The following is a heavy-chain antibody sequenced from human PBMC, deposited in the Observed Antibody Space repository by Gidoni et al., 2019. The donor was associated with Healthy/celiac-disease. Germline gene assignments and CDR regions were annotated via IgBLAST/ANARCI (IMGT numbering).Heavy chain of an antibody. CDR3: AREEIRTGSTYYDFWSGYYAYFDY. CDR1: GYTFTSYG. Sequence: QVQLVQSGAEVKKPGASVKVSCKASGYTFTSYGISWVRQAHGQGLQWMGWNSAYNGNINEAQKLQGRVTMTIDTSTSTADMELRSLRSDDTAVYYCAREEIRTGSTYYDFWSGYYAYFDYWGQGTLVTVSS. J-gene: IGHJ4*02. V-gene: IGHV1-18*04. D-gene: IGHD3-3*01. CDR2: NSAYNGNI.